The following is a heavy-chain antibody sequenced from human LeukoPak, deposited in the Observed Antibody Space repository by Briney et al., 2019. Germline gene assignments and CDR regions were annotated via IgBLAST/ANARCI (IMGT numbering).Heavy chain of an antibody. CDR1: GGSISSSSYY. V-gene: IGHV4-39*01. CDR2: IYYSGST. CDR3: ARHLPPANSSSWYGKYNYYYYGMDV. D-gene: IGHD6-13*01. Sequence: SETLSLTCTVSGGSISSSSYYWGWIRQPPGKGLEWIGSIYYSGSTYYNPSLKSRVTISVDTSKNQFSLKLSSVTAADTAVYYCARHLPPANSSSWYGKYNYYYYGMDVWGQGTTVTVSS. J-gene: IGHJ6*02.